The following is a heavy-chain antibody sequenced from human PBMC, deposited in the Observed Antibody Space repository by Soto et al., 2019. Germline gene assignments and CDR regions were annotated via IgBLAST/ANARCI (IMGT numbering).Heavy chain of an antibody. Sequence: QVQLQESGPGLVKPSQTLSLTCTVSGGSTSSGGYYWSWIRQHPGKGLEWIGYIYHSGSTYYNPSRKSRVTISVDTSKKEISLKLSSVTAADTAVYYCARDSYRWRGMDVWGQGTTVTVSS. CDR3: ARDSYRWRGMDV. CDR2: IYHSGST. D-gene: IGHD2-15*01. CDR1: GGSTSSGGYY. J-gene: IGHJ6*02. V-gene: IGHV4-31*03.